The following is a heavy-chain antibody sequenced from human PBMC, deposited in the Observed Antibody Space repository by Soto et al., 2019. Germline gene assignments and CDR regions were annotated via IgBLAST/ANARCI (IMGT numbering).Heavy chain of an antibody. J-gene: IGHJ4*02. Sequence: GGFLRRSCADSGCTFNTTWLTWVRQAPGKGLEWVGRIKGKPDGGATDYAALVEGRFMISRDDSQNTVFLQMNSLKTDDTAVYYCTAGSPFNYWGPGTLFTVSS. CDR1: GCTFNTTW. CDR3: TAGSPFNY. V-gene: IGHV3-15*01. CDR2: IKGKPDGGAT.